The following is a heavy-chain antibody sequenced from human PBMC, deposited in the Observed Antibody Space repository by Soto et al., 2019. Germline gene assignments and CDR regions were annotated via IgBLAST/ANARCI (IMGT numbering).Heavy chain of an antibody. J-gene: IGHJ1*01. CDR3: ARELIVGPAEYFQH. D-gene: IGHD1-26*01. CDR2: INQDGSEN. Sequence: GGSLRLSCAVSGFTFSSYWMSWVRQTPGKGLEWVANINQDGSENYYVDAVKGRFTISRGNAKNSLYLQMDSLRAEDTAVYYCARELIVGPAEYFQHWGQGTLVTGSS. CDR1: GFTFSSYW. V-gene: IGHV3-7*01.